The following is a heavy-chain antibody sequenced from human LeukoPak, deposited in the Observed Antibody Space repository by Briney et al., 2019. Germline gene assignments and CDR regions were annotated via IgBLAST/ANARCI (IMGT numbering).Heavy chain of an antibody. J-gene: IGHJ4*02. Sequence: GGSLRLSCAASGFTFSSYGMHWVRHAPGKGLEWGAFIRFDGSNKYYADSVKGRFTISRDNSKNTLYLQKNSLRAGDTAVYYCAKELYSGSYWYWGQGTLVTVSS. CDR2: IRFDGSNK. D-gene: IGHD1-26*01. V-gene: IGHV3-30*02. CDR1: GFTFSSYG. CDR3: AKELYSGSYWY.